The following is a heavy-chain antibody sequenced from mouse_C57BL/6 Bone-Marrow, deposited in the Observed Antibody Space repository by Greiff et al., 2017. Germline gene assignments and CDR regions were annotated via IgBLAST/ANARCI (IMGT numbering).Heavy chain of an antibody. V-gene: IGHV14-4*01. D-gene: IGHD1-1*01. CDR1: GFNIKDDY. J-gene: IGHJ2*01. CDR3: TTFTTVVAGVDY. CDR2: IDPENGDT. Sequence: VQLQQSGAELVRPGASVKLSCTASGFNIKDDYMHWVKQRPEQGLEWIGWIDPENGDTEYASKFQGKATITADTSSNTAYLQLSSLTSEDTAVYYWTTFTTVVAGVDYWGQGTTLTVSS.